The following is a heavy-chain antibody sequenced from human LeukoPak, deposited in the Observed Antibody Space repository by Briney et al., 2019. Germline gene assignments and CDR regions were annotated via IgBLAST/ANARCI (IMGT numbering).Heavy chain of an antibody. V-gene: IGHV1-2*02. D-gene: IGHD6-13*01. CDR3: AREEVIAAAGPTLDY. CDR1: GYTFTGYY. CDR2: INPNSGGT. Sequence: ASVKVSCKASGYTFTGYYMHWVRQAPGQGLEWMGWINPNSGGTNYAQKFQGRVTMTRDTSISTAYMEPSRLRSDDTAVFYCAREEVIAAAGPTLDYWGQGALVTVSS. J-gene: IGHJ4*02.